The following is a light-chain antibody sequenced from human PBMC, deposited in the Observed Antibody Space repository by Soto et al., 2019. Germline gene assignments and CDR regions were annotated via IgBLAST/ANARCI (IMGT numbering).Light chain of an antibody. CDR2: DVS. CDR1: SSDVGGYNY. V-gene: IGLV2-14*01. J-gene: IGLJ2*01. CDR3: SSYPSSSPVV. Sequence: QSALTQPASVSGSPGQSITISCTGTSSDVGGYNYVSWYQQHPGKAPKLMIYDVSNRPSGVSNRFSGSKSGNTASLTISGLKAEDEADYYCSSYPSSSPVVFGEGTKVTVL.